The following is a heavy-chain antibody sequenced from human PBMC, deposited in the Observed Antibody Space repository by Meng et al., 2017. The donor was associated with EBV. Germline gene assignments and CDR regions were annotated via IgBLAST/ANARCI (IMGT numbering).Heavy chain of an antibody. CDR1: GGTFRSYA. Sequence: VERVHAGAEVKQTGSSVKASCKASGGTFRSYAISWVRQAPGQGLEWMGGIIPIFGTANYAQKFQGRVTITADKSTSTAYMELSSLRSEDTAVYYCARAEIAAAGRLDYWGQGTLVIVFS. V-gene: IGHV1-69*06. D-gene: IGHD6-13*01. J-gene: IGHJ4*02. CDR3: ARAEIAAAGRLDY. CDR2: IIPIFGTA.